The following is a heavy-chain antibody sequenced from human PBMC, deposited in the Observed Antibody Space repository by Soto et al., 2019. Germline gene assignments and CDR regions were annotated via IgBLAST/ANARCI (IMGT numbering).Heavy chain of an antibody. J-gene: IGHJ6*02. V-gene: IGHV4-34*01. D-gene: IGHD5-18*01. Sequence: SETLSLTCAVYGGSFSGYYWSWIRQPPGKGLEWIGEIYHSGSTNYNPSLKSRVTISVDKSKNQFSLKLSSVTAADTAVYYCARDTRHSYGQDDYYYYGMDVWGQGTTVTVSS. CDR1: GGSFSGYY. CDR3: ARDTRHSYGQDDYYYYGMDV. CDR2: IYHSGST.